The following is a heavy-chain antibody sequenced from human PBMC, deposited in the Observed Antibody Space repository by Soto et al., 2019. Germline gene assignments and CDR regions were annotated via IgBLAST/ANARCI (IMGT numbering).Heavy chain of an antibody. CDR1: GFTFSSYS. D-gene: IGHD2-2*01. CDR2: ITETSLYI. V-gene: IGHV3-21*01. J-gene: IGHJ6*03. CDR3: ARAACSSSRCYLRSAHMDV. Sequence: EVPLVESGGGLVKPGGSLRLSCAASGFTFSSYSMSWVRQAPGKGLEWVSSITETSLYIYYEGSVKGRFTISRDNARNSLYLELNSLRAEDTAVYYCARAACSSSRCYLRSAHMDVWDKGTTVTVSS.